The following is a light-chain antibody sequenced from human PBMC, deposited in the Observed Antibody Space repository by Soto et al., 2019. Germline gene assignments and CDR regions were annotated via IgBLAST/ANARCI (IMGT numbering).Light chain of an antibody. CDR1: SGHSSYI. J-gene: IGLJ3*02. Sequence: QSVLTQSSSASASLGSSVDLTCTLSSGHSSYIIAWHQQQPGKAPRYLMKLEGSGSYNKGSGVPDRFSGYSSGADRYLTISNLHSEDEADYYCETWDSNIRVFGGGTQLTVL. V-gene: IGLV4-60*03. CDR3: ETWDSNIRV. CDR2: LEGSGSY.